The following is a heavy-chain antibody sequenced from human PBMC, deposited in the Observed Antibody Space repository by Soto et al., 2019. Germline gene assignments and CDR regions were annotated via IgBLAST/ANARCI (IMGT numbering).Heavy chain of an antibody. J-gene: IGHJ4*02. V-gene: IGHV3-9*01. D-gene: IGHD3-10*01. CDR3: AKDGYGSGSYGNVDY. Sequence: EVQLVESGGGLVQPGRSLRLSCAASGFTFDDYAMHWVRQAPGKGLEWVSGISWNSGSIGYADSVKGRFTISRDNAKNSLYLQMNSLRAEDTALYYCAKDGYGSGSYGNVDYWGQGTLVTVSS. CDR2: ISWNSGSI. CDR1: GFTFDDYA.